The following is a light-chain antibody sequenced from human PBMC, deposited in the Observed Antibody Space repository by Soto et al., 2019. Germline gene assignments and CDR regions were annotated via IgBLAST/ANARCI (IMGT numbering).Light chain of an antibody. CDR1: ALPKQY. CDR2: KDS. J-gene: IGLJ3*02. CDR3: QSADSSGTSWV. V-gene: IGLV3-25*02. Sequence: SYELTQPPSVSVSPGQTARITCSEDALPKQYAYWYQQKPGQAPVLVIYKDSERPSGIPERFSGSSSGTTVTLTISGVQAEDEADYYCQSADSSGTSWVFGGGTKLTVI.